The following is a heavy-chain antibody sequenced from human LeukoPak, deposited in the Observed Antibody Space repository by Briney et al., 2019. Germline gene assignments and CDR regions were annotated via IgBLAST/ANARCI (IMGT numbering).Heavy chain of an antibody. CDR2: INPNSGVT. CDR3: TRDSLPGIIASIFDS. D-gene: IGHD3-10*01. Sequence: ASVKVSCKASGYTFIGYFIHWMRQAPGQGLEWMGWINPNSGVTNYAQNFQGRVTLTKDTSINTAYMELSRLRSDDTAIYYCTRDSLPGIIASIFDSWGQGTLVTVSS. CDR1: GYTFIGYF. V-gene: IGHV1-2*02. J-gene: IGHJ4*02.